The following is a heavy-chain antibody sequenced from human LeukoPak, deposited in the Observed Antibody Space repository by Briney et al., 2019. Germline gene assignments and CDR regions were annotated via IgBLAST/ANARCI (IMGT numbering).Heavy chain of an antibody. CDR1: GFTFSNYA. CDR3: AKERREQSRDNYFDY. V-gene: IGHV3-23*01. J-gene: IGHJ4*02. CDR2: ISGSGITT. Sequence: PGGSLRLSCVASGFTFSNYAMSWVRLAPGRGLEWVSVISGSGITTFYADSVKGRFTISRDSSKNTLYLKMNSLRAEDTAVYYCAKERREQSRDNYFDYWGQGTLVTVSS. D-gene: IGHD1-26*01.